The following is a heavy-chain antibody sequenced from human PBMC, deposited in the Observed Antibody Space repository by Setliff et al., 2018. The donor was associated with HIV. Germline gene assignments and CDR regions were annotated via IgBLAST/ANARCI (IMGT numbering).Heavy chain of an antibody. CDR1: GGSITSSTYY. D-gene: IGHD3-22*01. Sequence: SETLSLTCTVSGGSITSSTYYWDWIRQPPGKGLEWIGSIFYSGSSYYNPSVKSRVTISIDTSKNQFSLRLSSVTAADTAVYYCARDHKYYYDSSGLDYWGQGTLVTVSS. V-gene: IGHV4-39*07. CDR3: ARDHKYYYDSSGLDY. J-gene: IGHJ4*02. CDR2: IFYSGSS.